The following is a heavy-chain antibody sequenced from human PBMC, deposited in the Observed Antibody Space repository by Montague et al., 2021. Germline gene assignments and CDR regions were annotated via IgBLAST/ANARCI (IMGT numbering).Heavy chain of an antibody. CDR3: ARASSYGKSSYYYMDV. CDR1: GFTFSSYA. V-gene: IGHV3-30-3*01. Sequence: PLRLSCAPSGFTFSSYAMHWVRQAPGRGLEWVAVISYDGIKEYYADSVRGRFTISRDNSNNTLYMQMNSLRAEDTAMYHCARASSYGKSSYYYMDVWGRGTTVTVSS. D-gene: IGHD4-17*01. J-gene: IGHJ6*03. CDR2: ISYDGIKE.